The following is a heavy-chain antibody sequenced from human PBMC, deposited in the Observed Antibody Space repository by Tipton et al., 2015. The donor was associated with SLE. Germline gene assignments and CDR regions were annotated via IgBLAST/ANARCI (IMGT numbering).Heavy chain of an antibody. V-gene: IGHV1-69*17. CDR1: GGTFSSYG. Sequence: QLVQSGPEVKKPGSSVKVSCKASGGTFSSYGFNWVRQAPGQGLEWMGGIIPLFDMTKYAQKYQGRVTITADKSTSTIYMELTSLRSEDTAVYYCAREGTGSGSYFYNWYEPWGQGTLVTVSS. J-gene: IGHJ5*02. CDR3: AREGTGSGSYFYNWYEP. D-gene: IGHD3-10*01. CDR2: IIPLFDMT.